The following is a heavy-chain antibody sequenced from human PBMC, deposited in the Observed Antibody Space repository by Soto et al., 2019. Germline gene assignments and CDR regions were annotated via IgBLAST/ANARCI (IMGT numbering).Heavy chain of an antibody. V-gene: IGHV4-4*07. CDR1: GASISGFY. J-gene: IGHJ5*02. D-gene: IGHD1-1*01. CDR3: VRDGTKTLRDWFDP. Sequence: SETRSLTCTVSGASISGFYWSWIRKSAGKGLEWIGRIYATGTTDYNPSLKSRVMMSVDTSKKQFSLKLRSVTAADTAVYYCVRDGTKTLRDWFDPWGQGISVTVSS. CDR2: IYATGTT.